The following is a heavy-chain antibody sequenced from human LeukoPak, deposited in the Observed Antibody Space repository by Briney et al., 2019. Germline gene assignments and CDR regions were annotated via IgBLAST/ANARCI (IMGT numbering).Heavy chain of an antibody. CDR1: GGTFSSYA. D-gene: IGHD5-12*01. V-gene: IGHV1-69*04. Sequence: GASVKVSCKASGGTFSSYAISWVRQAPGQGLEWMGRIIPILDIANYAQKFQGRVTITADKSTSTAYMELSSLRSEDTAVYYCARVLRYSGYDPFDYWGQGTLVTVSS. CDR2: IIPILDIA. CDR3: ARVLRYSGYDPFDY. J-gene: IGHJ4*02.